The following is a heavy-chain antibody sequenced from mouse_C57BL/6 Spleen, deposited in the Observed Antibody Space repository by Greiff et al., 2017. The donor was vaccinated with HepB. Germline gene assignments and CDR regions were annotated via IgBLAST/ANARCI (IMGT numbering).Heavy chain of an antibody. D-gene: IGHD2-4*01. J-gene: IGHJ3*01. Sequence: EVQLQQSGPELVKPGASVKISCKASGYTFTDYYMNWVKQSHGKSLEWIGDINPNNGGTSYNQKFKGKATLTVDKSSSTAYMELRSLTSEDSAVYYCARSSIYYDYWFAYWGQGTLVTVSA. V-gene: IGHV1-26*01. CDR2: INPNNGGT. CDR3: ARSSIYYDYWFAY. CDR1: GYTFTDYY.